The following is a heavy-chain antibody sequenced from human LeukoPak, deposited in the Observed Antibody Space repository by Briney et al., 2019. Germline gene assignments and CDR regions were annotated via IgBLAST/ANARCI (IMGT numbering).Heavy chain of an antibody. V-gene: IGHV3-23*01. J-gene: IGHJ4*02. CDR3: ARDIWRGPFDY. D-gene: IGHD3-3*01. CDR2: ISGSGGST. Sequence: GGSLRLSCAASGFTFSSYGMSWVRQAPGKGLEWVSAISGSGGSTYYADSVKGRFTISRDNSKNTLYLQMNSLRAEDTAVYYCARDIWRGPFDYWGQGTLVTVSS. CDR1: GFTFSSYG.